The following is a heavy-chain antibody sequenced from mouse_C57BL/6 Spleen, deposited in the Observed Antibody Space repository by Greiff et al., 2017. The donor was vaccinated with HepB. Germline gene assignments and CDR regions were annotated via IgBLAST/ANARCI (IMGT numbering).Heavy chain of an antibody. CDR1: GFTFSDYY. D-gene: IGHD1-1*01. CDR2: INYDGSST. V-gene: IGHV5-16*01. CDR3: ARSDYYGSDAMDY. J-gene: IGHJ4*01. Sequence: EVMLVESEGGLVQPGSSMKLSCTASGFTFSDYYMAWVRQVPEKGLEWVANINYDGSSTYYLDSLKSRFIISRDNAKNILYLQMSSLKSEDTATYYCARSDYYGSDAMDYWGQGTSVTVSS.